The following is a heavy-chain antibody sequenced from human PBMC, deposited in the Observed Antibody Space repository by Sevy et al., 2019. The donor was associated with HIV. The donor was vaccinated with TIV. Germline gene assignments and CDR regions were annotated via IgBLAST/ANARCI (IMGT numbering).Heavy chain of an antibody. CDR2: LSFGCGEI. J-gene: IGHJ4*02. CDR1: GFTFSKYS. Sequence: GGSLRLSCAASGFTFSKYSMSWVRQPPGKGLEWVSTLSFGCGEINYADSVKGRFTISRDNSKSSVYLQMNNLRPEDTAVYYCAREGCTNPHDYFGQGPLVTVSS. V-gene: IGHV3-23*01. D-gene: IGHD2-8*01. CDR3: AREGCTNPHDY.